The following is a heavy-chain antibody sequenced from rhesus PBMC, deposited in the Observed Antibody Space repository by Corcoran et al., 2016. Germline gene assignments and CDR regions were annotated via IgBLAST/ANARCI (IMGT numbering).Heavy chain of an antibody. CDR3: ARDPMDV. V-gene: IGHV4-122*02. J-gene: IGHJ5-2*02. Sequence: QVQLQESGPGLVKPSETLSLPFAVSVYSISSGYSWSWIRQPPGKGLEWIGYITYSGSTSDNPSLKSRVTISRDTSKNQFSLKLSSVTAADTAVYYCARDPMDVWGRGVLVTVSS. CDR2: ITYSGST. CDR1: VYSISSGYS.